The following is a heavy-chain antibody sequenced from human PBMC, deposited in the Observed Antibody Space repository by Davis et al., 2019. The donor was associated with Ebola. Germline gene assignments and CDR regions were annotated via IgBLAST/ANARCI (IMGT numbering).Heavy chain of an antibody. CDR2: INHSGST. Sequence: MPSETLSLTCAVYGGSLSGYYWSWIRQPPGKGLEWIGEINHSGSTNYNPSLKSRVTISVDTSKNQFSLKLSSVTAADTAVYYCARRRATQLDFEYWGQGTLVTVSS. V-gene: IGHV4-34*01. J-gene: IGHJ4*02. CDR1: GGSLSGYY. CDR3: ARRRATQLDFEY. D-gene: IGHD2-15*01.